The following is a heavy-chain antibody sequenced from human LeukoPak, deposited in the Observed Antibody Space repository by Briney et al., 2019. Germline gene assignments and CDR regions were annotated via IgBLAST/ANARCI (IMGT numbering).Heavy chain of an antibody. J-gene: IGHJ6*02. CDR3: ARDQYYDFWSGYSPGMDV. CDR1: GFTFSSYW. Sequence: AGGSLRLSCAASGFTFSSYWMSWVRQAPGKGLEWVANIKQDGSEKYYVDSVKGRFTISRDNAKNSLYLQMNSLRAEDTAVYYCARDQYYDFWSGYSPGMDVWGQGTTVTVSS. CDR2: IKQDGSEK. D-gene: IGHD3-3*01. V-gene: IGHV3-7*05.